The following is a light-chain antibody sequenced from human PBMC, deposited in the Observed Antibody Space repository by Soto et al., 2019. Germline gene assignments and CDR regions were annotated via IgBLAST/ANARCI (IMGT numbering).Light chain of an antibody. V-gene: IGKV1-9*01. CDR1: QDISHY. CDR2: DAS. J-gene: IGKJ1*01. Sequence: DIQMTPSPSSLSASVGAPVTITCLASQDISHYLTWYQQIPGKAPKLLIYDASTLHTGVPSRFSGSGSGTDFTLTISYLQSEDFGTYYCQQFYNYPRTFGQGTKVDIK. CDR3: QQFYNYPRT.